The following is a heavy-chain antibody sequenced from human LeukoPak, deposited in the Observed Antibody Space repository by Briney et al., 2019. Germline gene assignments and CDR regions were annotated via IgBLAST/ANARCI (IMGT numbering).Heavy chain of an antibody. CDR1: GFTFTNNA. CDR3: AKGQSTSCYSGLGY. J-gene: IGHJ4*02. Sequence: GSLRLSCAASGFTFTNNAMTWVRQAPGKGLEWVSVICGSGSSTYYADSVKGRFTISRDDSNNMLYLQMNSLRAEDTAVYFCAKGQSTSCYSGLGYWGQGTLVTVSS. CDR2: ICGSGSST. V-gene: IGHV3-23*01. D-gene: IGHD3-22*01.